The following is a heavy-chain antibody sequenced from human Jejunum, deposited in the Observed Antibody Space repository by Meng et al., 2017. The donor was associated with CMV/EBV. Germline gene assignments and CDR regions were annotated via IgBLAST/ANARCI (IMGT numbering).Heavy chain of an antibody. V-gene: IGHV3-23*01. CDR1: GFTFSNSA. J-gene: IGHJ4*02. CDR3: VKGGWGSIVDY. D-gene: IGHD3-16*01. Sequence: EVQLLDAGGELVPPGGSLRLSCQASGFTFSNSAMSWVRQAPGKGLECVSSIGNNGEKTYYADSLKGRFTISRDNSMNMLYLQMNSLTVDDTAVFHCVKGGWGSIVDYWGQGTLVTVSS. CDR2: IGNNGEKT.